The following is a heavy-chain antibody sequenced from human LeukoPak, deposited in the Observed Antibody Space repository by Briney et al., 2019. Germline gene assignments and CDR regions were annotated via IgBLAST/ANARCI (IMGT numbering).Heavy chain of an antibody. CDR1: GGYISSYY. Sequence: SETLSLTCTVSGGYISSYYWSWIRQPAGKGLEWIGRIYTSGSTNYNPSLKSRVTMSVDTSKNQFCLKLSSVTAAATAVYYCARDSITMVRGVICDAFDIWGQGTMVTVSS. V-gene: IGHV4-4*07. D-gene: IGHD3-10*01. J-gene: IGHJ3*02. CDR2: IYTSGST. CDR3: ARDSITMVRGVICDAFDI.